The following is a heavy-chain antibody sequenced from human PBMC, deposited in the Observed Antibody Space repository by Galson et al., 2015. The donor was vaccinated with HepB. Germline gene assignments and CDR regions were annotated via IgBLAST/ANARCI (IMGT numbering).Heavy chain of an antibody. CDR3: ARVYCPDVYCYSGANYYSMDV. CDR1: GYTFSDYA. D-gene: IGHD2-15*01. J-gene: IGHJ6*03. CDR2: ISTKTGRP. Sequence: SVKVSCKASGYTFSDYAINWVRQAPGQGLEWMGWISTKTGRPSYAQDFTGRFVFSLDTSVTTAYLLVSSLKADDTAVYYCARVYCPDVYCYSGANYYSMDVWGKGTTVTVSS. V-gene: IGHV7-4-1*02.